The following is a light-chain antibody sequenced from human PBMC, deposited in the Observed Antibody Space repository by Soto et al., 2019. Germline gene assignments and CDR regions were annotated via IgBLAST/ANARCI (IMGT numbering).Light chain of an antibody. CDR1: SSDVGGYNY. CDR2: DVS. J-gene: IGLJ2*01. Sequence: QSVLTQPASVSGSPGQSITISCIETSSDVGGYNYVSWYQQHPGKAPKLMIYDVSNRPSGVSNRFSGSKSGNTASLTISGLQAEDEADYYCSSYTSSSTLGFGGGTKLTVL. V-gene: IGLV2-14*01. CDR3: SSYTSSSTLG.